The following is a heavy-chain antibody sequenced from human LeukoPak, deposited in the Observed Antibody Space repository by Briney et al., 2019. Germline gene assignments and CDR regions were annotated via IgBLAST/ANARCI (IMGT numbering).Heavy chain of an antibody. CDR3: ARDFYLSGYPYFDY. D-gene: IGHD5-12*01. CDR1: AGSISSYF. V-gene: IGHV4-59*01. CDR2: VYYSGAT. Sequence: SETLSLTCSVSAGSISSYFWSWLRQPPGKGLEWIGYVYYSGATNYNPYLKSRVTISVDTSKNQFSLKLSSVTAADTAVYFCARDFYLSGYPYFDYWGQGTLVTVSS. J-gene: IGHJ4*02.